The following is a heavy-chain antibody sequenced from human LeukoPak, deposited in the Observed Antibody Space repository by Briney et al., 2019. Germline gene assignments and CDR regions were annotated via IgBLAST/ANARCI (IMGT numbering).Heavy chain of an antibody. CDR2: MYPSGST. CDR1: GGSISSYY. D-gene: IGHD6-19*01. J-gene: IGHJ4*02. Sequence: PSETLSLTCTVSGGSISSYYWSWFRQPAGKGLEWIGRMYPSGSTYYNPSLKSRTTMSADTSKNQFSLKLSSVTAADTAVYYCARDVTKAVAGWDWGQGILVTVSS. V-gene: IGHV4-4*07. CDR3: ARDVTKAVAGWD.